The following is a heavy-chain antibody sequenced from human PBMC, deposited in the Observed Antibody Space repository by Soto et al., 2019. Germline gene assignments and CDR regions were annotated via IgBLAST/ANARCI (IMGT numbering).Heavy chain of an antibody. J-gene: IGHJ4*02. CDR3: AILGGERGYCSGGSCPFDY. D-gene: IGHD2-15*01. Sequence: QVQLVQSGAEVKKPGASVKVSCKASGYTFTGYYMHWVRQAPGQGLEWMGWINPNSGGTNYAQKFQGWVTMTRDTSIGTAYMELSRLRSDDTAVYYCAILGGERGYCSGGSCPFDYWGQGTLVTVSS. CDR2: INPNSGGT. V-gene: IGHV1-2*04. CDR1: GYTFTGYY.